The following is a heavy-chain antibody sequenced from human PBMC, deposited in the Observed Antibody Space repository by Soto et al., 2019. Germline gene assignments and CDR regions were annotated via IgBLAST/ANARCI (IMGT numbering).Heavy chain of an antibody. Sequence: GGALRLSCAASGFIFSSYDMSWARRAPGEGLEWVSVISGSGGSTYYADSVKGRFTISRDNSKNPLYVQMNGLSAEDTAVYYCAKDGGTSGWLAGAFHMWGHRRMVTVS. V-gene: IGHV3-23*01. CDR2: ISGSGGST. D-gene: IGHD6-19*01. J-gene: IGHJ3*02. CDR1: GFIFSSYD. CDR3: AKDGGTSGWLAGAFHM.